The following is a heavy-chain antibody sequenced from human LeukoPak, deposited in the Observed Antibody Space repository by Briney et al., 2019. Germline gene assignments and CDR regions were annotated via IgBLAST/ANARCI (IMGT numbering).Heavy chain of an antibody. Sequence: ASXKVSCKASGFTFTSSAMQWVRQARGQRLEWIGWIVVGSGNTNYAQKFQERVTITRDMSTSTAYMELSSLRSEDTAVYYCAADSRTYDAFDIWGQGTMVTVSS. V-gene: IGHV1-58*02. CDR3: AADSRTYDAFDI. CDR1: GFTFTSSA. J-gene: IGHJ3*02. CDR2: IVVGSGNT. D-gene: IGHD6-13*01.